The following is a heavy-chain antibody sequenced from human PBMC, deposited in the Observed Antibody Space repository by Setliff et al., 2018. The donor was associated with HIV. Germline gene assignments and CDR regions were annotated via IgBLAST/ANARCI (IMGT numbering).Heavy chain of an antibody. CDR2: LIENGVDK. Sequence: GESLKISCAASGFTFSNYAMSWVRQAPGKGLEWVSGLIENGVDKYYAGSVKGRFTISRDNSKNTLTMVMNSLRAEDTAMYYCVRDYVRPGTVGTTSPLDNWGQGTLVTVSS. D-gene: IGHD1-26*01. CDR3: VRDYVRPGTVGTTSPLDN. J-gene: IGHJ1*01. CDR1: GFTFSNYA. V-gene: IGHV3-23*01.